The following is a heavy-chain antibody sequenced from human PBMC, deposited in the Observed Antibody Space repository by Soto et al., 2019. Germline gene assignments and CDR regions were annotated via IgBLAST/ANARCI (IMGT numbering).Heavy chain of an antibody. CDR1: VYSFTSYW. J-gene: IGHJ3*02. Sequence: GESLKISCKGSVYSFTSYWIGWVRQMPGKGLEWMGIIYPGDSDTRYSPSFQGQVTISADKSISTAYLQWSSLKASDTAMYYCARPYYYDSGVGGGYDAFDIWGQGTMVTVS. V-gene: IGHV5-51*01. CDR3: ARPYYYDSGVGGGYDAFDI. CDR2: IYPGDSDT. D-gene: IGHD3-22*01.